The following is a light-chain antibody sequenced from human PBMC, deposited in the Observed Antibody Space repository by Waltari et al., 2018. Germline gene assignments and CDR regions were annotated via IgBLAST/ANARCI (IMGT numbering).Light chain of an antibody. V-gene: IGLV1-47*02. CDR2: TNN. CDR3: AAWDDSLSAMV. Sequence: GPPGQRVTISCSGSSSNIGSNYVYWYQQLPGTAPKLLIYTNNQRPSGVPDRFSDSKSGTSASLVISGLRSEDEADYYCAAWDDSLSAMVFGGGTKLTVL. CDR1: SSNIGSNY. J-gene: IGLJ2*01.